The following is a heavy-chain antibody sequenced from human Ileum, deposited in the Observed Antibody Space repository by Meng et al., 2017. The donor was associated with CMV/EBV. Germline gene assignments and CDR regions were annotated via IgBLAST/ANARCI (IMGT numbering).Heavy chain of an antibody. CDR2: IYYSGST. V-gene: IGHV4-59*11. CDR1: GGSISSHY. CDR3: AKDKGCRDTTCQNWLDP. Sequence: SQTLSLTCNVSGGSISSHYWTWIRQPPGKGLEWIGYIYYSGSTTYNPSLKSRVTISIDRSKNQFSLKLTSVTAADTAVYYCAKDKGCRDTTCQNWLDPWGQGTLVTVSS. J-gene: IGHJ5*02. D-gene: IGHD2-15*01.